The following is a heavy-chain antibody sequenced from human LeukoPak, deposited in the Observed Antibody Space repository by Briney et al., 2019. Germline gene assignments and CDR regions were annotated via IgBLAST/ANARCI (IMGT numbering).Heavy chain of an antibody. D-gene: IGHD2-8*02. CDR3: AKAVWARYCTGVTCYSDY. Sequence: PGGSLRLSCAASGFTFTTYAMSWVRQAPGKGLEWVSGISASGGSTYYADSVKGRVTISRDNSKNTVYLQMNSLRVEDTAVYYCAKAVWARYCTGVTCYSDYWGQGTLVTVSS. CDR2: ISASGGST. V-gene: IGHV3-23*01. CDR1: GFTFTTYA. J-gene: IGHJ4*02.